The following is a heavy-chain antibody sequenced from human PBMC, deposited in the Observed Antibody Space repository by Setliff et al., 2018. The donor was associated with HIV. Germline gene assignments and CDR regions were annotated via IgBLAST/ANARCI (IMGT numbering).Heavy chain of an antibody. CDR3: ARGLPADGYAFDL. J-gene: IGHJ3*01. D-gene: IGHD6-13*01. V-gene: IGHV1-18*01. CDR2: INVHNGDT. Sequence: ASVKVSCKASGGIGTYAISWVRQAPGQGLEWMGWINVHNGDTKFAQRFQDRLTMTTDTSTTTAYMDLRSLRSDDTAVYYCARGLPADGYAFDLWGQGTMVTVSS. CDR1: GGIGTYA.